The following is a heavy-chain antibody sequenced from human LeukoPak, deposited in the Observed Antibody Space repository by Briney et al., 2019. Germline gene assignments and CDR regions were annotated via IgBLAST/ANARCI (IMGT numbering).Heavy chain of an antibody. Sequence: PGGSLRPSCAASGFTFSSYGMHWVRQAPGKGLEWVAFIRYDGSNKYYADSVKGRFTISRDNSKNTLYLQMNSLRAEDTAVYYCARAGGQQSHYYYHYMDVWGKGTTVTISS. J-gene: IGHJ6*03. CDR2: IRYDGSNK. D-gene: IGHD6-13*01. CDR3: ARAGGQQSHYYYHYMDV. V-gene: IGHV3-30*02. CDR1: GFTFSSYG.